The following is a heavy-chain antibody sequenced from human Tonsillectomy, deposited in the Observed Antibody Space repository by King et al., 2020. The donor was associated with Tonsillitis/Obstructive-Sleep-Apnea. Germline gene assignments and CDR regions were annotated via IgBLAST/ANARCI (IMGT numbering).Heavy chain of an antibody. J-gene: IGHJ4*02. D-gene: IGHD1-26*01. CDR3: ARVPTGSYFDY. CDR1: VGSFSGNY. V-gene: IGHV4-34*01. Sequence: VQLKQWGEGLLKPSETRSLPCAVYVGSFSGNYWSWIRQPPGKGLEWIGEINYSRTTNYNPSLKSRVTISVDTSKNQFSLKLTSVTAADTAVYYCARVPTGSYFDYWSQGTLVTVSS. CDR2: INYSRTT.